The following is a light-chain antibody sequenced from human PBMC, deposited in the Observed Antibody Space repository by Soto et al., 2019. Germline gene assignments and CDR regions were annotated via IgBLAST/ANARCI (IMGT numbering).Light chain of an antibody. CDR2: DVS. Sequence: QSALTKPASVSGSPGQSITISCTGTSSDVGGYNYVSWYQQHPGKAPKLIIYDVSNRPSGVSNRFSGSKSGNTASLTISGLQAEDEADYYCSSYTSSSTYVVFGGGTKVTVL. CDR3: SSYTSSSTYVV. V-gene: IGLV2-14*01. J-gene: IGLJ2*01. CDR1: SSDVGGYNY.